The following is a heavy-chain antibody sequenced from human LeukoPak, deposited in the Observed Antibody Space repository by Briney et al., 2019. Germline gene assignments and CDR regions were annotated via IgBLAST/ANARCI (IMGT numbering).Heavy chain of an antibody. CDR2: IYYSGNI. D-gene: IGHD2-21*02. CDR3: AGGVLTAWVFDP. Sequence: SETLSLTCTVSGGSISSGGYYWSWIRQPPGKGLEWIAYIYYSGNIYYNPSLKSRVTVSLDTSNNQFSLKLSSVTAADTAGYYCAGGVLTAWVFDPWGPGTLVTVSS. V-gene: IGHV4-30-4*08. CDR1: GGSISSGGYY. J-gene: IGHJ5*02.